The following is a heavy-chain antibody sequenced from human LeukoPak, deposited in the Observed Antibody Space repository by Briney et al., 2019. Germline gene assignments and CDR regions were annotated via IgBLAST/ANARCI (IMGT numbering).Heavy chain of an antibody. Sequence: GGSLRLSCAASGFTFNNYPMGWVRQAPGKGLEWLSAIGGEKSGSWTKSADSVKGRFTISRDNSENTLYLQMDSLTVEDTAVYYCARAGVISGWDYWGQGVLVTVFS. CDR2: IGGEKSGSWT. V-gene: IGHV3-23*01. J-gene: IGHJ4*02. CDR3: ARAGVISGWDY. CDR1: GFTFNNYP. D-gene: IGHD3-3*02.